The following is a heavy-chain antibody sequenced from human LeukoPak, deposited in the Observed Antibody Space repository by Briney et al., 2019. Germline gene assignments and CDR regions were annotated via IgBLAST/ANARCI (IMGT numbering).Heavy chain of an antibody. J-gene: IGHJ4*02. D-gene: IGHD2-15*01. V-gene: IGHV3-7*03. CDR1: GFTFSTYW. Sequence: SGGSLRLSCAASGFTFSTYWMSWVRQAPGKGLEWVANIKKDGSEKYYMDSVKGRFTISRDNAENSLYLQTNSLRAEDTAVYYCAREGVHCSGRSCLKAYWGQGTQVTVSS. CDR3: AREGVHCSGRSCLKAY. CDR2: IKKDGSEK.